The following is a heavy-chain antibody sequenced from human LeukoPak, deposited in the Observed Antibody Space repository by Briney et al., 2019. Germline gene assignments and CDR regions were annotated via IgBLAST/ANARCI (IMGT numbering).Heavy chain of an antibody. CDR2: STNKATSYAT. J-gene: IGHJ4*02. D-gene: IGHD3-16*01. CDR1: GFTFSDHS. Sequence: GGSLRLSCAASGFTFSDHSMDWVRQAPGKGLEWVGRSTNKATSYATQYAASVKGRFTIARDDSKNSLYLHMNSLETEDTAVYYCTRDSSWAFGGYWGRGTLVTASS. V-gene: IGHV3-72*01. CDR3: TRDSSWAFGGY.